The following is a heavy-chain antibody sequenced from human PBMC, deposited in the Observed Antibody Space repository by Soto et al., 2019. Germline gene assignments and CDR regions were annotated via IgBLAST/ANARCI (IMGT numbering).Heavy chain of an antibody. CDR1: GYTFTSYG. Sequence: QVQLVQSGAEVKKPGASVKVSCKASGYTFTSYGISWVRQAPGQGLEWMGWISAYNGNTNYAQKLQGRVTMTTDTSTSTDYMELRSLRSDDTAVYYCARAPRWCFGESHNYYWGQGTLVTVSS. CDR3: ARAPRWCFGESHNYY. V-gene: IGHV1-18*01. D-gene: IGHD2-8*02. J-gene: IGHJ4*02. CDR2: ISAYNGNT.